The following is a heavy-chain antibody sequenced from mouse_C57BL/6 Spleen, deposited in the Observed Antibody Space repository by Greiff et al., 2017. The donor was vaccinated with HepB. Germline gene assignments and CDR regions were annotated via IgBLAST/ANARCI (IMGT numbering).Heavy chain of an antibody. V-gene: IGHV7-3*01. J-gene: IGHJ4*01. CDR3: ARFYYGSSPRAMDY. CDR1: GFTFTDYY. CDR2: IRNKANGYTT. D-gene: IGHD1-1*01. Sequence: EVKLVESGGGLVQPGGSLSLSCAASGFTFTDYYMSWVRQPPGKALEWLGFIRNKANGYTTEYSASVKARFTISRDNSQSILYLQMNALRAEDSATYYCARFYYGSSPRAMDYWGQGTSVTVSS.